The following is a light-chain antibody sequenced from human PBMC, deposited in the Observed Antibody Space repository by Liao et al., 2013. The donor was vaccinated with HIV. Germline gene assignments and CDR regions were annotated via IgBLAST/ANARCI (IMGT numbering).Light chain of an antibody. CDR3: QAWDGSTEV. V-gene: IGLV3-1*01. J-gene: IGLJ1*01. CDR1: KLGDKY. CDR2: QDT. Sequence: SYELTQPPSVSVSPGQTATITCSGDKLGDKYACWYQQKPGQSPVLVIYQDTMRPSGIPARFSGSNSGNTATLTISGTQSMDEADYYCQAWDGSTEVFGTGTKVTVL.